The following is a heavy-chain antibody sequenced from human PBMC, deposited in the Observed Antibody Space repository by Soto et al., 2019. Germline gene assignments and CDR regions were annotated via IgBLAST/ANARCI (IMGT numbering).Heavy chain of an antibody. Sequence: GASVKVSCKASGYTFTSYGISWVRQAPGQGLEWMGWISTYNGNTKYAQKLQGRVTMTTDTSTSTAYMELRSLRFDDTAVFYCAREMVRGVGSDYWGQGTLVTVS. CDR3: AREMVRGVGSDY. V-gene: IGHV1-18*01. CDR1: GYTFTSYG. J-gene: IGHJ4*02. D-gene: IGHD3-10*01. CDR2: ISTYNGNT.